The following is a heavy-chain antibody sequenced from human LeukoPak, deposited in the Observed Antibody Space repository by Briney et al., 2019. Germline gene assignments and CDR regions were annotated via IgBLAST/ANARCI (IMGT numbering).Heavy chain of an antibody. J-gene: IGHJ4*02. CDR2: ISSSSSNI. Sequence: GGSLRLSCAVSGFTFTSYSMNWFRQAPGKGLEWVSYISSSSSNIYYADSVKGRFTISRDNAKNSMYLQMNSLRAEDTAVYYCARESYWGSSAKGFDYWGQGTLVTVSS. D-gene: IGHD7-27*01. CDR3: ARESYWGSSAKGFDY. V-gene: IGHV3-48*01. CDR1: GFTFTSYS.